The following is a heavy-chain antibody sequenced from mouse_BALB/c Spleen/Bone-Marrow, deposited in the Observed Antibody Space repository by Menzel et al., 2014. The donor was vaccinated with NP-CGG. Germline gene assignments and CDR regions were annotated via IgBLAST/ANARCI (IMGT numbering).Heavy chain of an antibody. D-gene: IGHD2-14*01. CDR2: ISDGSTYT. Sequence: EVKLMESGGGLVKPGGSLKLSCAASGFTFRDYYMYWVRQTPEKRLEWVATISDGSTYTYYSDSVKGRFTISRGKAKNNLYLQMTNLMSEDTAMYRCVRDGDYRYAWFSYWGQGTLVTVSA. V-gene: IGHV5-4*02. CDR3: VRDGDYRYAWFSY. J-gene: IGHJ3*01. CDR1: GFTFRDYY.